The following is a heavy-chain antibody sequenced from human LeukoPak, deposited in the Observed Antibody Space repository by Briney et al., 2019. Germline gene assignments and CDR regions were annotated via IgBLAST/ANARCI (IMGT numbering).Heavy chain of an antibody. Sequence: PGGSLRLPCAASGFTFSSYSMNWVRQAPGKGLEWVSSISSSSSYIYYADSVKGRFTISRDNAKNSLYLQMNSLRAEDTAVYYCARVRDSGYYDFWSGYYGRNYYYYGMDVWGQGTTVTVSS. CDR2: ISSSSSYI. V-gene: IGHV3-21*01. CDR1: GFTFSSYS. CDR3: ARVRDSGYYDFWSGYYGRNYYYYGMDV. J-gene: IGHJ6*02. D-gene: IGHD3-3*01.